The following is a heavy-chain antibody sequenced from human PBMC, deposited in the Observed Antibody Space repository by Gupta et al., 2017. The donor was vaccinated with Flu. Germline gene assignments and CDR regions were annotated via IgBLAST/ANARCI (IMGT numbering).Heavy chain of an antibody. CDR3: AKSLQYQLPIFDY. CDR2: ISYDGSNK. D-gene: IGHD2-2*01. Sequence: RQAPGKGLEWVAVISYDGSNKYYADSVKGRFTISRDNSKNTLYLQMNSLRAEDTAVYYCAKSLQYQLPIFDYWGQGTLVTVSS. J-gene: IGHJ4*02. V-gene: IGHV3-30*18.